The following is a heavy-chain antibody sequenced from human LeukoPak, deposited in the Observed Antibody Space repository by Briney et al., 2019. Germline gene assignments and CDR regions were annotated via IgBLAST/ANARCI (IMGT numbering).Heavy chain of an antibody. Sequence: SETLSLTCTVSGGSVSSGDYYWSWIRQPPGKGLEWIGYIYYSGSTYYNPSLKSRVTISVDTSKNQFSLRLTSVTAADTAVYYCARPYSGSRLFPFDIWGQGTMVTVSS. CDR1: GGSVSSGDYY. J-gene: IGHJ3*02. CDR2: IYYSGST. CDR3: ARPYSGSRLFPFDI. D-gene: IGHD1-26*01. V-gene: IGHV4-30-4*01.